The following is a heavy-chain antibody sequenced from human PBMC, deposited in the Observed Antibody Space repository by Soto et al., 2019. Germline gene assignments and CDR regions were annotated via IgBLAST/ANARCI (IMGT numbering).Heavy chain of an antibody. Sequence: QVQLVESGGGVVQPGRSLRLSCAASGFTFSSYGMHWVRQAPGKGLEWVAVISYDGSNKYYADSVKGRFTISRDNSKNTLYLQMNSLRAEDTAVYYCAKGNGCNENYFDYWGQGTLVTVSS. CDR1: GFTFSSYG. V-gene: IGHV3-30*18. D-gene: IGHD1-1*01. J-gene: IGHJ4*02. CDR3: AKGNGCNENYFDY. CDR2: ISYDGSNK.